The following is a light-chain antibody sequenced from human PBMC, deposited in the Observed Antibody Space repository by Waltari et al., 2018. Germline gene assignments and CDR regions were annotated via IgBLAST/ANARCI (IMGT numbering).Light chain of an antibody. J-gene: IGKJ1*01. CDR2: GAS. Sequence: ENVLTQSPGTLSLATGERATLSCRASQSLSSTHLAWYQQKPGQAPRILIYGASIRATCIPDRFSGSGSVTEFTLTISRLGPEDFAVYYCQQYGTSPTFGQGTKVELK. V-gene: IGKV3-20*01. CDR3: QQYGTSPT. CDR1: QSLSSTH.